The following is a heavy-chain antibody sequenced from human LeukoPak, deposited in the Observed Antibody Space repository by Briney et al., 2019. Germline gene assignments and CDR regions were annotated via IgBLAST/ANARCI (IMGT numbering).Heavy chain of an antibody. CDR2: INPSGGST. Sequence: ASVKVSCKASGYTFTSYYMHWVRQAPGQGLEWMGIINPSGGSTSYAQKFQGRVTMTRGTSTSTVYMELSSLRSEDTAVYYCATQSNYYDSSGYYYGAFDIWGQGTMVTVSS. CDR3: ATQSNYYDSSGYYYGAFDI. V-gene: IGHV1-46*01. CDR1: GYTFTSYY. D-gene: IGHD3-22*01. J-gene: IGHJ3*02.